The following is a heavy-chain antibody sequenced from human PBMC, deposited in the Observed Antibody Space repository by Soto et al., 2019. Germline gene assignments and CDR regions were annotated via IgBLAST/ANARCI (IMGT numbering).Heavy chain of an antibody. Sequence: QVQLVQSGAEVKKPGSSVKVSCKASGGTFSSYAISWVRQAPGQGLEWMGGIITIFGTANYAQKFQGRVTITADESTSTAYMELSSLRSEDTAVYYCARDLRATIVVVPAVNYYYGMDVWGQGTTVTVSS. V-gene: IGHV1-69*01. CDR3: ARDLRATIVVVPAVNYYYGMDV. CDR1: GGTFSSYA. D-gene: IGHD2-2*01. J-gene: IGHJ6*02. CDR2: IITIFGTA.